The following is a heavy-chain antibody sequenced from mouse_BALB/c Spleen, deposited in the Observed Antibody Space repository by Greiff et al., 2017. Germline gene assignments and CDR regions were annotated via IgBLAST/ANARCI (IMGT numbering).Heavy chain of an antibody. V-gene: IGHV5-17*02. J-gene: IGHJ3*01. CDR2: ISSGSSTI. CDR1: GFTFSSFG. Sequence: EVQLVESGGGLVQPGGSRKLSCAASGFTFSSFGMHWVRQAPEKGLEWVAYISSGSSTIYYADTVKGRFTISRDNPKNTLFLQMTSLRSEDTAMYYCARGADYYGSSDEGFAYWGQGTLVTVSA. D-gene: IGHD1-1*01. CDR3: ARGADYYGSSDEGFAY.